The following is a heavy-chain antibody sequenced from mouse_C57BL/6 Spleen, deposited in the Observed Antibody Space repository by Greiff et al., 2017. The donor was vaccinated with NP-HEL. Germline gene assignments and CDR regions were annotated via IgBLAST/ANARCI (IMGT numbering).Heavy chain of an antibody. CDR2: ISSGGDYI. D-gene: IGHD1-1*01. Sequence: DVMLVESGEGLVKPGGSLKLSCAASGFTFSSYAMSWVRQTPEKRLEWVAYISSGGDYIYYADTVKGRFTISRDNARNTLYLQMSSLKSEDTAMYYCTRLLLREVFAYWGQGTLVTVSA. CDR3: TRLLLREVFAY. J-gene: IGHJ3*01. CDR1: GFTFSSYA. V-gene: IGHV5-9-1*02.